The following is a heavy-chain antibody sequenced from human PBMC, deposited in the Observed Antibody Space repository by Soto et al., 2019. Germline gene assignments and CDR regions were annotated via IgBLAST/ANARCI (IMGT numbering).Heavy chain of an antibody. V-gene: IGHV4-39*01. CDR3: ARPGDAYGLDV. J-gene: IGHJ6*01. CDR1: GASVTLSSYY. CDR2: LHSHSGIT. D-gene: IGHD2-21*02. Sequence: SETLSITCSVSGASVTLSSYYWAWIRQPPGKGLEWIASLHSHSGITYYDPSLRGRVLISVDSSKNHFSLNLSSVTAADTAVYYCARPGDAYGLDVWGQGTTVTVSS.